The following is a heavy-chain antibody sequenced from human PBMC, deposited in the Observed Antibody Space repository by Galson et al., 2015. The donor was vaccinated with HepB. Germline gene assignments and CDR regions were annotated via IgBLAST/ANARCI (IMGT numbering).Heavy chain of an antibody. V-gene: IGHV3-48*01. J-gene: IGHJ6*04. CDR2: ISSSSSTI. CDR3: ARGPLVGV. D-gene: IGHD1-26*01. Sequence: SLRLSCAASGFTFSSYSMNWVRQAPGKGLEWVSYISSSSSTIYYADSVKGRFTISRDNAKNSLYLQMNSLRAEDTAVYYCARGPLVGVWGKGTTVTVSS. CDR1: GFTFSSYS.